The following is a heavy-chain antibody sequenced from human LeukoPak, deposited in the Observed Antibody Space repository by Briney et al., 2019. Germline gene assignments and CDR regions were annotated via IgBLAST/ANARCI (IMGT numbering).Heavy chain of an antibody. CDR3: AKDWNYYDSSGYYPYFDY. Sequence: GGSLRLSCAASGFTFSSYAMSWVRQAPGKGLEWVSAISGSGGSTYYADSVKGRFTISRDNSKNTLYLQMNSLRAEDTAVYYCAKDWNYYDSSGYYPYFDYWGQGTPVTVSS. D-gene: IGHD3-22*01. V-gene: IGHV3-23*01. CDR2: ISGSGGST. CDR1: GFTFSSYA. J-gene: IGHJ4*02.